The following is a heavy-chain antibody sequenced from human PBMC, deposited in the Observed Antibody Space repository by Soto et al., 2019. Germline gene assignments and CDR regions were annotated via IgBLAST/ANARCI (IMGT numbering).Heavy chain of an antibody. J-gene: IGHJ6*02. Sequence: TSETLSLTCAVYGGSFSCYYWSWIRQPPGKGLEWIGEINHSGSTNYNPSLKSRVTISVDTSKNQFSLKLSSVTAADTAVYYCARETYDFWSGYWATTTMLGGVKYGMDVWGQGTTVTVSS. CDR3: ARETYDFWSGYWATTTMLGGVKYGMDV. CDR1: GGSFSCYY. V-gene: IGHV4-34*01. D-gene: IGHD3-3*01. CDR2: INHSGST.